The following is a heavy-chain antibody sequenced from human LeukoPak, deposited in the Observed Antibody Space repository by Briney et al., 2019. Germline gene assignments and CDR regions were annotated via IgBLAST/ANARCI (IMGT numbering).Heavy chain of an antibody. V-gene: IGHV1-2*02. CDR1: GYTFTGYY. CDR3: ARAGDSGNLA. CDR2: INPNSGGT. Sequence: ASVKVSCKASGYTFTGYYMHWVQQAPGQGLEWMGWINPNSGGTNYAQDFHGRVTMTRDTSISTAYMELSRLRSDDTAVYYCARAGDSGNLAWGQGTLVTVSS. D-gene: IGHD1-26*01. J-gene: IGHJ5*02.